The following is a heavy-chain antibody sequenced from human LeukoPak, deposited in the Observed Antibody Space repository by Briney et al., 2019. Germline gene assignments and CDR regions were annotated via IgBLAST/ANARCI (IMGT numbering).Heavy chain of an antibody. V-gene: IGHV3-23*01. Sequence: GGSLRLSCAASGFTFSAYAMSWVRQAPGKGLEWVSSISGSGGSTYYADSVKGRFTISRDNTKNTLYLQMNSLRGEDTAVYYCAKERWTTTAFDLWGQGTMVTVSS. CDR1: GFTFSAYA. D-gene: IGHD3/OR15-3a*01. J-gene: IGHJ3*01. CDR3: AKERWTTTAFDL. CDR2: ISGSGGST.